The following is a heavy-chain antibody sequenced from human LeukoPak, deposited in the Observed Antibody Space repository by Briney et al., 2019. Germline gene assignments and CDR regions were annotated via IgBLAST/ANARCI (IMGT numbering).Heavy chain of an antibody. V-gene: IGHV3-23*01. CDR1: GFTFSSYA. CDR2: ISGSGANT. J-gene: IGHJ4*02. D-gene: IGHD2/OR15-2a*01. CDR3: AKAQIGAAY. Sequence: GGSLRLSCAASGFTFSSYAMSWVRQAPGKGLEWVSAISGSGANTYYTDSVKGRFTISRDNSNNALYLQMNSLRAEDTAVYYCAKAQIGAAYWGQGTLVTVSS.